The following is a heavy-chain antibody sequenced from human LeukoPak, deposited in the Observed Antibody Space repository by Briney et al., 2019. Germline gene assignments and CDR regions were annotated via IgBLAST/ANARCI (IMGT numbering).Heavy chain of an antibody. Sequence: SETLSLTCTVSGGSISSYYWSWIRQPPGKGLEWIGYIYHSGSTYYNPSLKSRVTISVDRSKNQFSLKLSSVTAADTAVYYCARGHNWGVAFDYWGQGTLVTVSS. J-gene: IGHJ4*02. CDR3: ARGHNWGVAFDY. V-gene: IGHV4-59*12. CDR2: IYHSGST. D-gene: IGHD7-27*01. CDR1: GGSISSYY.